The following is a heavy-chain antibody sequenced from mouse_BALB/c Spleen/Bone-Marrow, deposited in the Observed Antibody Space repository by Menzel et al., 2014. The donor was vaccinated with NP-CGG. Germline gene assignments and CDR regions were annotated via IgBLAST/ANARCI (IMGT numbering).Heavy chain of an antibody. CDR3: ARVWDYWYFDV. CDR1: GFTFSDYA. J-gene: IGHJ1*01. CDR2: ISNLAFSI. Sequence: EVKLVESGGGLVQPGGSQKLSCAASGFTFSDYAMAWVRQAPGKGPEWVAFISNLAFSIYYADTVTGRFTISRENAKNTLYLEMTSLRSEDTAMYYCARVWDYWYFDVWGAGTTVTVSS. V-gene: IGHV5-15*02. D-gene: IGHD4-1*01.